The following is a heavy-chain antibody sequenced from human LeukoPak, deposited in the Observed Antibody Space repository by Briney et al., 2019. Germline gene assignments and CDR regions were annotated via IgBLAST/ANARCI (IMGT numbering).Heavy chain of an antibody. CDR3: ARDYMDV. V-gene: IGHV3-53*01. CDR1: GFTFSNYA. CDR2: IYVDGST. J-gene: IGHJ6*03. Sequence: GGSLRLSCAASGFTFSNYAMHWVRQAPGKGLEWVSVIYVDGSTYYADSVKGRFSISRDNSKNTLSLQMNSLRAEDTAVYYCARDYMDVWGKGTTVTVS.